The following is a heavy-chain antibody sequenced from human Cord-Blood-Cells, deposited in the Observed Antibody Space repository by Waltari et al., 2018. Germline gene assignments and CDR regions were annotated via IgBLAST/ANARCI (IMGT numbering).Heavy chain of an antibody. V-gene: IGHV3-30*04. CDR3: ARDSVRILTGSGADY. D-gene: IGHD3-9*01. CDR2: ISYDGSNK. CDR1: GFTFSSYA. Sequence: QVQLVESGGGVVQPGRSLRLSCAASGFTFSSYAMHWVRQAPGKGLEWVAVISYDGSNKYYADSVKGRFTISRDNSKNTLYLQMNSLRAEDTAVYYCARDSVRILTGSGADYWGQGTLVTVSS. J-gene: IGHJ4*02.